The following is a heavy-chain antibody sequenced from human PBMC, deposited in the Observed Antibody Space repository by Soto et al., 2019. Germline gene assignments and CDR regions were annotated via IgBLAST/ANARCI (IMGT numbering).Heavy chain of an antibody. V-gene: IGHV4-59*12. CDR2: IYYSGST. J-gene: IGHJ4*02. CDR3: ARDRPGSQHYFDY. CDR1: GGTISSWY. Sequence: SETLSLTCTVSGGTISSWYWSWIRLPPGKGLEWIGYIYYSGSTNCNPSLKSRVTISVDTSKNTLYLQMNSLRAEDTAVYYCARDRPGSQHYFDYWGQGNMVTVSS. D-gene: IGHD3-10*01.